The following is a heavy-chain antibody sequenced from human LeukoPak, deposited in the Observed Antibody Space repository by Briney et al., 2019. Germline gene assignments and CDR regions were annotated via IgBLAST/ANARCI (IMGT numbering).Heavy chain of an antibody. CDR3: AREYSYGYWGVFDY. J-gene: IGHJ4*02. Sequence: SVKVSCKASGGTFSSYAISWVRQAPGQGLEWMEGIIPIFGTANYAQKFQGRVTITADESTSTAYMELSSLRSEDTAVYYCAREYSYGYWGVFDYWGQGTLVTVSS. V-gene: IGHV1-69*01. CDR2: IIPIFGTA. CDR1: GGTFSSYA. D-gene: IGHD5-18*01.